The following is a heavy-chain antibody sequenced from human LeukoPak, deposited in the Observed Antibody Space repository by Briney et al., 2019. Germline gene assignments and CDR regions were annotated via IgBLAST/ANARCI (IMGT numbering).Heavy chain of an antibody. J-gene: IGHJ4*02. Sequence: GGSLRLSCAASGFTFDDYGMSWVRQVPGKGLEWVSGINWNGESTGYADSVKGRFTMSRDNAKNSLYLQMNSLTAEDTAFYYCAKLAFLWGSSWHSCYSDYWGQGTLVTVSS. CDR1: GFTFDDYG. CDR2: INWNGEST. CDR3: AKLAFLWGSSWHSCYSDY. D-gene: IGHD6-13*01. V-gene: IGHV3-20*04.